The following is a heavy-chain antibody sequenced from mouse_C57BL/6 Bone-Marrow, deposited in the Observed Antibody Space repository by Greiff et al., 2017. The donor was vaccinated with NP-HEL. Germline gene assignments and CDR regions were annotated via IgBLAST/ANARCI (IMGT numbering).Heavy chain of an antibody. J-gene: IGHJ1*03. Sequence: VQLQQSGSELRRPGSSVKLSCKDFDSEVFPIAYMSWVRQKPGHGFEWIGGILPSIGRTISGEKFEDKATLDADTLSNTAYLELNSLTSEDSAIYYCARSTRVTRYWYFDVWGTGTTVTVSS. CDR3: ARSTRVTRYWYFDV. CDR1: DSEVFPIAY. CDR2: ILPSIGRT. D-gene: IGHD2-2*01. V-gene: IGHV15-2*01.